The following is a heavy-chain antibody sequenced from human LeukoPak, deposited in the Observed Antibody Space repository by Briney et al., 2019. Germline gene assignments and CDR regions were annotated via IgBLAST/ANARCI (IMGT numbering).Heavy chain of an antibody. D-gene: IGHD4-17*01. J-gene: IGHJ6*02. V-gene: IGHV3-23*01. Sequence: GGSLRLSCAASGFTFSSYAMSWVRQAPGKGLEWVSAISGSGGSTYYADSVKGRFTISRDDSKNTLYLQMNSLRAEDTAVYYCAKELETTVTTFDYYYGMDVWGQGTTVTVSS. CDR1: GFTFSSYA. CDR2: ISGSGGST. CDR3: AKELETTVTTFDYYYGMDV.